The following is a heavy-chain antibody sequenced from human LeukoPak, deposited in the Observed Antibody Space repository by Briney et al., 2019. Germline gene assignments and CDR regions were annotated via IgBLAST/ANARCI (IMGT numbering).Heavy chain of an antibody. V-gene: IGHV3-53*01. Sequence: GGSLRLSCAASGFSVSSNYVNWVRQAPGKGLEWVSAIYRGGSTYYADSVRGRFTISRDSSKNTLYLQMNSLRDEDTTVYYCARGSYGSGNYYIGDAFDLWGQGTMVTVSS. CDR1: GFSVSSNY. CDR2: IYRGGST. CDR3: ARGSYGSGNYYIGDAFDL. D-gene: IGHD3-10*01. J-gene: IGHJ3*01.